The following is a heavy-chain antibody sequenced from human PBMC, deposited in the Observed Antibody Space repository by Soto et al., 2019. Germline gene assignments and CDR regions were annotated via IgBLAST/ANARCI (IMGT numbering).Heavy chain of an antibody. J-gene: IGHJ6*03. CDR1: GYTLTELS. CDR2: FDPEDGET. V-gene: IGHV1-24*01. Sequence: ASVKVSCKVSGYTLTELSMHWVRQAPGKGLEWMGGFDPEDGETIYAQKFQGRVTMTEDTSTDTAYMELSSLRSEDTAVYYRATDSRRAARLLSGHYYYYMDVWGKGTTVIVSS. CDR3: ATDSRRAARLLSGHYYYYMDV. D-gene: IGHD6-6*01.